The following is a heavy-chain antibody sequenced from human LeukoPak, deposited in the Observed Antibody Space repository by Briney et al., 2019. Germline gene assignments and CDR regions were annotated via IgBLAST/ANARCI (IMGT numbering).Heavy chain of an antibody. CDR1: GYTLTELS. CDR2: IIPIFGTA. D-gene: IGHD6-13*01. Sequence: ASVKVSCKVSGYTLTELSMHWVRQAPGKGLEWMGGIIPIFGTANYAQKFQGRVTITADESTSTAYMELSSLRSEDTAVYYCARAQRAAAGTLGTFVYWGQGTLVTVSS. J-gene: IGHJ4*02. V-gene: IGHV1-69*13. CDR3: ARAQRAAAGTLGTFVY.